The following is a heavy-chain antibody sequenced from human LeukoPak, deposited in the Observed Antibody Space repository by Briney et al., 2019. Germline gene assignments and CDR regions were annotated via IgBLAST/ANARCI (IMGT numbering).Heavy chain of an antibody. V-gene: IGHV3-23*01. D-gene: IGHD2-8*02. Sequence: GGSLRLSCEASGFTFSTFAMIWVRQPPGKGLEWVSSIFPSGGEIHYADSVRGRFTISRDNSKSTLSLQMNSLRAEDTAIYYCATYRQVLLPFESWGQGTLVAVSS. J-gene: IGHJ4*02. CDR1: GFTFSTFA. CDR2: IFPSGGEI. CDR3: ATYRQVLLPFES.